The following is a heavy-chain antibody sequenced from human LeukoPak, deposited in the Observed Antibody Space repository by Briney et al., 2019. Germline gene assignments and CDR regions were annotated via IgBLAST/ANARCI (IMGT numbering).Heavy chain of an antibody. CDR1: GGFLSVYY. J-gene: IGHJ4*02. CDR3: ARDGITMVRRKHYFDY. Sequence: SETLSLTYAVYGGFLSVYYWSWIRQPPGRGLGWNGEMNQSESTNFNPPLKSRVTISVDTSKNQFSLKVRSVTAAHTAVYYCARDGITMVRRKHYFDYWGQGTPVTVSS. V-gene: IGHV4-34*01. D-gene: IGHD3-10*01. CDR2: MNQSEST.